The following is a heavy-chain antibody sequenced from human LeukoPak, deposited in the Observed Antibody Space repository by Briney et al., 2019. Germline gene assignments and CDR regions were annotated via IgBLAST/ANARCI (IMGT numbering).Heavy chain of an antibody. V-gene: IGHV3-23*01. J-gene: IGHJ4*02. CDR3: ARGTTGTTVAYGYSLDS. D-gene: IGHD1-7*01. CDR2: ISGSGGTT. CDR1: GFTFSSYA. Sequence: GGSLRLSCAASGFTFSSYAMSWVRQAPGKGLELVSGISGSGGTTYYAVSVKGRFTISRDNAKNSLSLEMNSLRVEDTGVYYCARGTTGTTVAYGYSLDSWGQGTLVTVSS.